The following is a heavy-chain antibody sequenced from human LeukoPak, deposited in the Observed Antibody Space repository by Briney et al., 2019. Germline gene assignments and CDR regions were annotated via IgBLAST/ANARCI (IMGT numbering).Heavy chain of an antibody. Sequence: ASVTVSCKASGGTFSSYAISWVRQAPGKGLEWMGRIIPILGISNYAQKFQGRVTITADKSTSTAYMELSSLRSEDTAVYYCARAQGMTTQPFDYWGQGTLVTVSS. J-gene: IGHJ4*02. D-gene: IGHD4-11*01. CDR2: IIPILGIS. V-gene: IGHV1-69*04. CDR1: GGTFSSYA. CDR3: ARAQGMTTQPFDY.